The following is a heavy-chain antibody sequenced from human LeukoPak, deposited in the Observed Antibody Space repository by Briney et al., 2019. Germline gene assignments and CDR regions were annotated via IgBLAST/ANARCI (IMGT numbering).Heavy chain of an antibody. V-gene: IGHV1-2*06. CDR1: GSTFTGYD. CDR3: ATGIAVAGTMGYYYYYYMDV. D-gene: IGHD6-19*01. CDR2: INPNSGGT. Sequence: GASVKVSYKASGSTFTGYDMHWVRQAPGQGLEWMGRINPNSGGTNYAQKFQGRVTMTRDTSISTAYMELSRLRSDDTAVCYCATGIAVAGTMGYYYYYYMDVWGKGTTVTVSS. J-gene: IGHJ6*03.